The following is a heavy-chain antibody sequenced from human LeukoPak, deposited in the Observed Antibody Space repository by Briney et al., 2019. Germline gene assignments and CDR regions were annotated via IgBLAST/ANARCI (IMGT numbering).Heavy chain of an antibody. CDR3: ARDGAAVAIPFDY. CDR1: GGSISSSSYY. CDR2: IYYSGST. Sequence: PSETLSLTRTVSGGSISSSSYYWGWIRQPPGKGLEWIGSIYYSGSTYYNPSLKSRVTISVDTSKNQFSLKLSSVTAADTAVYYCARDGAAVAIPFDYWGQGTLVTVSS. J-gene: IGHJ4*02. D-gene: IGHD6-19*01. V-gene: IGHV4-39*07.